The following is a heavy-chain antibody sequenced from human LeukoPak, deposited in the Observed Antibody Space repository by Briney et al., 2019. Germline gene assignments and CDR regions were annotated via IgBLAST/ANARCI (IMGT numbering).Heavy chain of an antibody. D-gene: IGHD3-10*01. CDR3: ARRRVTVVRGVDITSYYFDY. V-gene: IGHV3-74*01. CDR2: VNGDGTGT. CDR1: GFTFSSSW. Sequence: GGSLRLSCAASGFTFSSSWMHWVRQAPGKGLIWVSRVNGDGTGTIYADSVKGRFTISRDNARNSLYLQMNSLGAEDTALYFCARRRVTVVRGVDITSYYFDYWGQGTLVTVSS. J-gene: IGHJ4*02.